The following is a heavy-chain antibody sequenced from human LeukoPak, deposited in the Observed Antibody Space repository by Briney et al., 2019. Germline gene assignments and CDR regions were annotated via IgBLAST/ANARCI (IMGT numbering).Heavy chain of an antibody. D-gene: IGHD6-13*01. J-gene: IGHJ4*02. V-gene: IGHV4-39*01. CDR2: IYYSGST. CDR3: ARYLGSSWYYYFDY. Sequence: PSETLSLTCTVSGGSISSGDYYWSWIRQPPGKGLEWIGSIYYSGSTYYNPSLKSRVTISVDTSKNQFSLKLSSVTAADTAVYYCARYLGSSWYYYFDYWGQGTLVTVSS. CDR1: GGSISSGDYY.